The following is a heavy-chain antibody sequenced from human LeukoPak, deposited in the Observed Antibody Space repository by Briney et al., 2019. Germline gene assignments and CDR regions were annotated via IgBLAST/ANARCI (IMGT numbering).Heavy chain of an antibody. Sequence: ASETLSLTCTVSGGSISSSSYYWGWIRQPPGKGLEWIGSIYYSGSTYYNPSLKSRVTISVDKSKNQFSLKLSSVTAADTAVYYCARNDYYDSSNRGGWGQGTLVTVSS. V-gene: IGHV4-39*01. CDR3: ARNDYYDSSNRGG. CDR2: IYYSGST. D-gene: IGHD3-22*01. CDR1: GGSISSSSYY. J-gene: IGHJ4*02.